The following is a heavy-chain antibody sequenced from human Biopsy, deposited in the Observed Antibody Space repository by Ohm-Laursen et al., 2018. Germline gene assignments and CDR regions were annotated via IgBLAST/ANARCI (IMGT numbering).Heavy chain of an antibody. CDR2: IYYTGST. CDR1: GGSIRSYY. Sequence: GTLSLTCTVSGGSIRSYYWSWIREPPGKGLEWIGYIYYTGSTNYNPSLKSRVTISVDTSMNPLSLRLPSVTAADTAVYYCARHAPSYSGSYWRYFDLWGRGTLVTVSS. J-gene: IGHJ2*01. D-gene: IGHD1-26*01. V-gene: IGHV4-59*08. CDR3: ARHAPSYSGSYWRYFDL.